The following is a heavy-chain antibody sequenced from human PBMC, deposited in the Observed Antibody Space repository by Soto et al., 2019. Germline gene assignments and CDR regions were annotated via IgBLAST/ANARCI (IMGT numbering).Heavy chain of an antibody. D-gene: IGHD3-22*01. J-gene: IGHJ6*02. Sequence: GGSLRLSCAASGFTFSSYAMHWVRQAPGKGLEWVAVISYDGSNKYYADSVKGRFTISRDNSKNTLYLQMNSLRAEDTAVYYCAREGFTTYYYYGMDVWGQGTTVTFSS. CDR1: GFTFSSYA. V-gene: IGHV3-30-3*01. CDR2: ISYDGSNK. CDR3: AREGFTTYYYYGMDV.